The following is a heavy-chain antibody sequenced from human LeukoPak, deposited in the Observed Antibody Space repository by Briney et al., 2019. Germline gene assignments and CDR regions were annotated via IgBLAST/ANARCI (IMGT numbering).Heavy chain of an antibody. Sequence: SETLSLTCTVSGASISRTTYYWGWFRQPPVKGLEWIGTRFYRGDTYYNPSLKSRVTISIDMSENQVSLKLSFVTAADTALYYCAKEPTGDKSFDSWGQGTLVTVSS. CDR2: RFYRGDT. CDR3: AKEPTGDKSFDS. V-gene: IGHV4-39*07. D-gene: IGHD7-27*01. J-gene: IGHJ4*02. CDR1: GASISRTTYY.